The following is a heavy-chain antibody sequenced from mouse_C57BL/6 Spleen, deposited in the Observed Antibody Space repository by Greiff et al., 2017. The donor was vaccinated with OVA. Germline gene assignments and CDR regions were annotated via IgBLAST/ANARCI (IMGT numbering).Heavy chain of an antibody. CDR1: GYTFTSYW. V-gene: IGHV1-61*01. D-gene: IGHD2-3*01. CDR3: ATYDGYSLAY. J-gene: IGHJ3*01. Sequence: QVQLQQPGAELVRPGSSVKLSCKASGYTFTSYWMDWVKQRPGQGLEWIGNIYPSDSETRYNQKFKDKATLTVDKSSSTAYMQLSSLTSEDSAVYYCATYDGYSLAYWGQGTLVTVSA. CDR2: IYPSDSET.